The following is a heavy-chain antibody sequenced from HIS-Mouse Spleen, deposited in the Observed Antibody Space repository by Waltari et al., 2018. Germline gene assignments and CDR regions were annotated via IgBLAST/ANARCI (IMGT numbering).Heavy chain of an antibody. V-gene: IGHV2-5*01. CDR2: IYWNDDK. CDR1: GFSLSTSGVG. D-gene: IGHD7-27*01. Sequence: QITLKESGPTLVKPTQTLTLTCTFSGFSLSTSGVGVGWIRQPPGTALEWLALIYWNDDKRYNPTLKSRPTITKDTSKNQVVLTMTNMDPVDTATYYFAHRRNDNWGMGAFDIWGQGTMVTVSS. J-gene: IGHJ3*02. CDR3: AHRRNDNWGMGAFDI.